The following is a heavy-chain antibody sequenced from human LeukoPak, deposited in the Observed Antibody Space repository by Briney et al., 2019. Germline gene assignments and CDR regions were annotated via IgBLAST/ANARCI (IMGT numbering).Heavy chain of an antibody. Sequence: SETLSLTCTVSGGSISSYYWSWIRQPPGKGLEWIGYIYYTGNTNYNPSLKSRVTISIDTSKNQISLKLSSVTAADTAVYYCARHCSDDNCYFYGMDVWGQGTTVTVSS. V-gene: IGHV4-59*08. CDR1: GGSISSYY. J-gene: IGHJ6*02. D-gene: IGHD2-15*01. CDR2: IYYTGNT. CDR3: ARHCSDDNCYFYGMDV.